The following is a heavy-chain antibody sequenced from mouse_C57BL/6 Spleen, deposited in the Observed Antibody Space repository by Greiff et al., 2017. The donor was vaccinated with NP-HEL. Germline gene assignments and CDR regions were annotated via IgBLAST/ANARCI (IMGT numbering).Heavy chain of an antibody. J-gene: IGHJ3*01. CDR1: GHRLASYG. V-gene: IGHV1-72*01. D-gene: IGHD2-3*01. Sequence: QVHLPPPGAELVKPGVAVKVDCKAAGHRLASYGGQWVEGVSGRCLDVIGRIDPKSGGTKYNEKFKSKATLTVDKPSSTAYMQLSSLTSEDSAVYYCARDGYYEGWFAYWGQGTLVTVSA. CDR3: ARDGYYEGWFAY. CDR2: IDPKSGGT.